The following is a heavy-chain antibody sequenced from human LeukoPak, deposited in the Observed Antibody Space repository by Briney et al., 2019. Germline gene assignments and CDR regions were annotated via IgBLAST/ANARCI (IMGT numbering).Heavy chain of an antibody. Sequence: ASVKVSCKASGGTFSSYTISWVRQAPGQGLEWMGRIIPILGIANYAQKFQGRVTITADKSTSTAYMELSSLRSEDTAVYYCARGPLHCSSTSCYLPLGYFDYWGQGTLVTVSS. V-gene: IGHV1-69*02. J-gene: IGHJ4*02. CDR3: ARGPLHCSSTSCYLPLGYFDY. CDR1: GGTFSSYT. D-gene: IGHD2-2*01. CDR2: IIPILGIA.